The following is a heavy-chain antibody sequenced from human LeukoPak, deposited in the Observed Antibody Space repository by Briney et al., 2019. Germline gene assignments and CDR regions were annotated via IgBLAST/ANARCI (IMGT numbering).Heavy chain of an antibody. J-gene: IGHJ6*02. CDR2: IYSGGST. D-gene: IGHD1-26*01. V-gene: IGHV3-53*01. CDR3: ARDWAHGNYYYGMDV. Sequence: GGSLRLSCAASGFTVSSNYMNWVRQAPGKGLEWVSVIYSGGSTYDADSVKGRFTISRDNSKNTLYFQMNNLRAEDTAVYYCARDWAHGNYYYGMDVWGQGTTVTVSS. CDR1: GFTVSSNY.